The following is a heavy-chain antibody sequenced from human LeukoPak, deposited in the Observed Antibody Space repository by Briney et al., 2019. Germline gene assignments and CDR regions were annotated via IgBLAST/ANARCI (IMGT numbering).Heavy chain of an antibody. J-gene: IGHJ4*02. Sequence: SETLSLTCTVSGGSISSYYWSWIRQPPGKGLEWIGEINHSGSTNYNPSLKSRVTISVDTSKNQFSLKLSSVTAADTAVYYCARDRRRAIAAAGTIDYWGQGTLVTVSS. D-gene: IGHD6-13*01. CDR2: INHSGST. CDR1: GGSISSYY. V-gene: IGHV4-34*01. CDR3: ARDRRRAIAAAGTIDY.